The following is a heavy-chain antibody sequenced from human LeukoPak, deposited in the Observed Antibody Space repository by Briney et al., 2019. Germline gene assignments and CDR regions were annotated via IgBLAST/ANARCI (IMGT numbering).Heavy chain of an antibody. Sequence: SETLSLTCTVSGGSISSYYWGWVRQPPGKGLEWVGDIYYNGSTNYNPSLKSRVTISVDTSKNQFSLKLSSVTAADTAVYYCAREGNYYDSSGFNWFDPWGHGTLVTVSS. J-gene: IGHJ5*02. CDR3: AREGNYYDSSGFNWFDP. V-gene: IGHV4-59*01. CDR2: IYYNGST. D-gene: IGHD3-22*01. CDR1: GGSISSYY.